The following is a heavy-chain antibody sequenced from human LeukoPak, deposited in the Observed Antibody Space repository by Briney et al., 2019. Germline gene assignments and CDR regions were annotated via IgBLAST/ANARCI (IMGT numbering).Heavy chain of an antibody. D-gene: IGHD3-22*01. CDR2: ISSSSSYI. CDR1: GFTFSSYS. J-gene: IGHJ3*02. V-gene: IGHV3-21*01. Sequence: GGSLRLSCAASGFTFSSYSMNWVRQAPGKGLEWVSSISSSSSYIYYADSVKGRFTISRDNAKNTLYLQMNSLRAEDTAVYYCARGLKVVVITADAFDIWGQGTMVTVSS. CDR3: ARGLKVVVITADAFDI.